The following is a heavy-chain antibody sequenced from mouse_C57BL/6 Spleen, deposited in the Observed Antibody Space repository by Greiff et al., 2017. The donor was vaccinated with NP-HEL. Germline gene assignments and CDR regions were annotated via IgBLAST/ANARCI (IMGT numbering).Heavy chain of an antibody. CDR3: ARQGLRPGFAY. CDR2: ISSGGSYT. D-gene: IGHD1-2*01. J-gene: IGHJ3*01. Sequence: EVKLLESGGDLVKPGGSLKLSCAASGFTFSSYGMSWVRQTPDKRLEWVATISSGGSYTYYPDSVKGRFTISRDNAKNTLYLQMSSLKSEDTAMYYCARQGLRPGFAYWGQGTLVTVSA. CDR1: GFTFSSYG. V-gene: IGHV5-6*01.